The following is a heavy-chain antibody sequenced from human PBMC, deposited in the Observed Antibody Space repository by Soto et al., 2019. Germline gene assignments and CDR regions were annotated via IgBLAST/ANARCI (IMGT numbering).Heavy chain of an antibody. CDR2: IYHSGST. D-gene: IGHD7-27*01. V-gene: IGHV4-30-2*01. CDR1: GGSISSGGYS. J-gene: IGHJ6*02. Sequence: SETLSLTCAVSGGSISSGGYSWSWIRQPPGKGLEWIGYIYHSGSTYYNPSLKSRVTISVDRSKNQFSLKLSSVTAADTAVYYCARDRLIWGYYYYGMDVWGQGTTVTVSS. CDR3: ARDRLIWGYYYYGMDV.